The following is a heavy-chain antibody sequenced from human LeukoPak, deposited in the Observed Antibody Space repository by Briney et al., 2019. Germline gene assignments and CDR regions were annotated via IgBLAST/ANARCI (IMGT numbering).Heavy chain of an antibody. D-gene: IGHD6-13*01. J-gene: IGHJ4*02. CDR2: ISYDGSNK. Sequence: GGSLRLSCAASGFTFSSYAMHWVRQAPGKGLEWVAVISYDGSNKYYADSVKGRFTISRDNSKNTLYLQMNSLRAEDTAVYYCAKDSDTSIAAAGPSDYWGQGTLVTVSS. CDR3: AKDSDTSIAAAGPSDY. V-gene: IGHV3-30*01. CDR1: GFTFSSYA.